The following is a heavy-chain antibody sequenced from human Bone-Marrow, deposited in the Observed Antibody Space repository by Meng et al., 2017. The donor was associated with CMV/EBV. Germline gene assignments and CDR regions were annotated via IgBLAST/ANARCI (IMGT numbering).Heavy chain of an antibody. D-gene: IGHD1-7*01. V-gene: IGHV3-74*01. CDR1: GFTFSYYW. Sequence: GGSLRLSCVVSGFTFSYYWMYWVRQAPGKGLVWVSRIKGDGSATTYADSVKGRFTMSRDNAKNTVYLQMTSLTVEDTAVYFCARGQNGNYSPLGYWGQGRLVTVSS. CDR2: IKGDGSAT. J-gene: IGHJ4*02. CDR3: ARGQNGNYSPLGY.